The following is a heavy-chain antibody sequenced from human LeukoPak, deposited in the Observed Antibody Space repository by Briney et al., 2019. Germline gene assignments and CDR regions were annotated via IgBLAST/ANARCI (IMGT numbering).Heavy chain of an antibody. D-gene: IGHD2-15*01. J-gene: IGHJ4*02. CDR3: ARHIPDWGYSLDY. V-gene: IGHV1-2*02. Sequence: ASVKVSFKASGYTFTGYYMHWVRQAPGQGLEWMGWINPNSGGTNYAQKFQGRVTMTRDTSISTAYMELSRLRSDDTAVYYCARHIPDWGYSLDYRGQGTLVTVSS. CDR2: INPNSGGT. CDR1: GYTFTGYY.